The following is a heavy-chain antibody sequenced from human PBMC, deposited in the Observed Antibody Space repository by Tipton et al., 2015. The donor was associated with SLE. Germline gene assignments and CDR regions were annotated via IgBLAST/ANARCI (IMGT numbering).Heavy chain of an antibody. CDR3: VRGYCGGDCYSRHYYYYGMDV. J-gene: IGHJ6*02. CDR2: IYYSGST. V-gene: IGHV4-59*01. Sequence: TLSLTCTVSGGSISSYYWSWIRQPPGKGLEWIGYIYYSGSTNYNPSLKSRVTISVDTSKNQFSLKLSSVTAADTAVYYCVRGYCGGDCYSRHYYYYGMDVWGQGTTVTVSS. D-gene: IGHD2-21*01. CDR1: GGSISSYY.